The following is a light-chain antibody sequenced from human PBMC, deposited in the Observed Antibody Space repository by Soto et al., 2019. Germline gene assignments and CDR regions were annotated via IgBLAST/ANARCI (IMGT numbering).Light chain of an antibody. CDR1: ETILYGSNNKNY. Sequence: IVMTQSPDSLGVSLGERATINCKSNETILYGSNNKNYLSWYQQKPGQPPNLLIYWASTRKYGVPERFSGSGSWTDFTLSISNLQAEDVAVYYCHQYYSPPFAFGPGTKVHL. V-gene: IGKV4-1*01. J-gene: IGKJ3*01. CDR3: HQYYSPPFA. CDR2: WAS.